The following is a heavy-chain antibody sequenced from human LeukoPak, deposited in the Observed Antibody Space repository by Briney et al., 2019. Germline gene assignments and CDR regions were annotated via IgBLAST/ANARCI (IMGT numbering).Heavy chain of an antibody. CDR3: ARLVKKTGYSSGWYGGAFDI. Sequence: SETLSLTCTVSGGSISSGRYYWSWIRQPAGKGLEWIGRIYTSGSTNYNPSLKSRVTISVDTSKNQFSLKLSSVTAADTAVYYCARLVKKTGYSSGWYGGAFDIWGQGTMVTVSS. CDR2: IYTSGST. V-gene: IGHV4-61*02. CDR1: GGSISSGRYY. J-gene: IGHJ3*02. D-gene: IGHD6-19*01.